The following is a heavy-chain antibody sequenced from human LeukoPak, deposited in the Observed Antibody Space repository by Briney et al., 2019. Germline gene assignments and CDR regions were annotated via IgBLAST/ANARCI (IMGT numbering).Heavy chain of an antibody. J-gene: IGHJ4*02. CDR3: TRDLIRTGSWYDYFDY. CDR2: IKHDGSET. V-gene: IGHV3-7*01. CDR1: GFSFGSHW. D-gene: IGHD6-13*01. Sequence: PGGSLRLSCAASGFSFGSHWMTWVRQAPGKGLEWVANIKHDGSETYYVDSVRGRFTISRDDARNSLYLQMNSLSAEDTAIYYCTRDLIRTGSWYDYFDYWGQGTLVTVSS.